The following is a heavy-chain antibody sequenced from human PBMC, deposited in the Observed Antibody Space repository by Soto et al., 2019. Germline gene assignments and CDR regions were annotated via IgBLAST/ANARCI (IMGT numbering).Heavy chain of an antibody. Sequence: PSETLSLTCTFSGGSIRSSYYYWGWIRQPPGKGLEWIGYIYYSGSTNYNPSLKSRVTISVDTSKNQFSLKLSSVTAADTAVYYCARQAYGSGSFYGMDVWGQGTTVTVSS. CDR2: IYYSGST. J-gene: IGHJ6*02. V-gene: IGHV4-61*05. CDR3: ARQAYGSGSFYGMDV. CDR1: GGSIRSSYYY. D-gene: IGHD3-10*01.